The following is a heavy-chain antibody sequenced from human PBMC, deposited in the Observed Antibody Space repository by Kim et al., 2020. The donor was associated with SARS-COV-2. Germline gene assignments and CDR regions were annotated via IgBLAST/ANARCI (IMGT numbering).Heavy chain of an antibody. V-gene: IGHV3-21*01. J-gene: IGHJ4*02. D-gene: IGHD3-22*01. CDR3: ARGVYDPSQFDY. Sequence: YYADSVKGRFTRSRDNAKNSLYLQMNSLRAEDTAVYYCARGVYDPSQFDYWGQGTLVTVSS.